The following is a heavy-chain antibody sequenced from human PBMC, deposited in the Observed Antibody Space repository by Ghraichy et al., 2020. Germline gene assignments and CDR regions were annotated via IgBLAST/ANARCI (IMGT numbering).Heavy chain of an antibody. CDR3: ARPVVPATAGAFDI. J-gene: IGHJ3*02. CDR2: INSNGNTI. Sequence: GSVKVSCVASEFSISTYSMNWVRQAPGRGPEWVAYINSNGNTIYYVDSVKGRFTISRDNAQNSLHLQMNSLRDEDTAVYYCARPVVPATAGAFDIWGQGTMVTVSS. D-gene: IGHD2-21*02. CDR1: EFSISTYS. V-gene: IGHV3-48*02.